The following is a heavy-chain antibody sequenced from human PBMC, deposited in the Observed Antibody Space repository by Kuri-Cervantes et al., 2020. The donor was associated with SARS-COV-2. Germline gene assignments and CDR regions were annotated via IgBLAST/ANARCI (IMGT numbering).Heavy chain of an antibody. CDR3: ARGLGIAAAFGA. CDR1: GFSFSSNY. J-gene: IGHJ5*02. CDR2: IYSGGST. V-gene: IGHV3-53*01. Sequence: ETLSLTCAASGFSFSSNYMSWVRQAPGKGLEWVSVIYSGGSTYYADSVKGRFTISRDNSKNTLYLQMNSLRAEDTAVYYCARGLGIAAAFGAWGQGTLVTDSS. D-gene: IGHD6-13*01.